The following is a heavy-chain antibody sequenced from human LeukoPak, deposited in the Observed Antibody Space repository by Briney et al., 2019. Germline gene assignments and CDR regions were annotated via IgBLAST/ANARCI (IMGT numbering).Heavy chain of an antibody. V-gene: IGHV3-21*01. CDR2: ISSSSSYI. CDR3: ARVGYSGFDEFFFDY. J-gene: IGHJ4*02. Sequence: GGSLRLSCAASGFTFSSYSVNWVHQAPGKGLEWVSSISSSSSYIYYADSVKGRFTISRDNAKNSLYLQMNSLRAEDTAVYYCARVGYSGFDEFFFDYWGQGTLVTVSS. CDR1: GFTFSSYS. D-gene: IGHD5-12*01.